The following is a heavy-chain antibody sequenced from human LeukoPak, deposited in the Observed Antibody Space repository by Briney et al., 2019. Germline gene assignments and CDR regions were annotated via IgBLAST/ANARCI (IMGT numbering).Heavy chain of an antibody. CDR1: GYSISSGYY. J-gene: IGHJ4*02. D-gene: IGHD1-26*01. Sequence: SETLSLTCTVSGYSISSGYYWGWIRQPPGKGLEWIGSIYHSGSTYYNPSLESRLTISLDTSKNLFSLSLSSVTAADTAVYYCAKDMRFRGAYFDNWSQGTLVTVSS. CDR3: AKDMRFRGAYFDN. CDR2: IYHSGST. V-gene: IGHV4-38-2*02.